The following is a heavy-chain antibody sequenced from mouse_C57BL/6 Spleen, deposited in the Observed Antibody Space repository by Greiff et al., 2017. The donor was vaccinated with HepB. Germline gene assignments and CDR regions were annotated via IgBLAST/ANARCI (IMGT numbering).Heavy chain of an antibody. Sequence: VHLVESGAELVRPGASVKLSCKASGYTFTDYYINWVKQRPGQGLEWIARIYPGSGNTYYNEKFKGKATLTAEKSSSTAYMQLRSLTSEDSAVYFCARDYYYDESFAYWGQGTLVTVSA. CDR3: ARDYYYDESFAY. CDR1: GYTFTDYY. V-gene: IGHV1-76*01. D-gene: IGHD2-4*01. CDR2: IYPGSGNT. J-gene: IGHJ3*01.